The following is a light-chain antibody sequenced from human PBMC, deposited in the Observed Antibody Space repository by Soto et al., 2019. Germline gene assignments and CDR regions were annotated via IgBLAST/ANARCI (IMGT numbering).Light chain of an antibody. J-gene: IGLJ3*02. CDR1: SGHSRYA. Sequence: QPVLTQSPSASASLGASVKLTCTLSSGHSRYAIAWHQQQPEKGPRYLMKLNSDGSHSKGDGIPDRFSGSSSGAERYLTISSLQSEDEADYYCQTWGTGIDWVFGGGTKLTVL. V-gene: IGLV4-69*01. CDR3: QTWGTGIDWV. CDR2: LNSDGSH.